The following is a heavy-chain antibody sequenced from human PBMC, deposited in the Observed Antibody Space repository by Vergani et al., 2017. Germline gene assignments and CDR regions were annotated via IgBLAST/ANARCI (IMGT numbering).Heavy chain of an antibody. CDR3: ARDGPSGSYKIDSPPDY. V-gene: IGHV4-34*01. J-gene: IGHJ4*02. D-gene: IGHD1-26*01. Sequence: QVQLQQWGAGLLKPSETLSLTCAVYGGSFSGYYWSWIRQPPGKGLEWIGEINHSGSTNYNPSLKSRVTISVDTSKNQFSLKLSSVTAADTAVYYCARDGPSGSYKIDSPPDYWGQGTLVTVSS. CDR1: GGSFSGYY. CDR2: INHSGST.